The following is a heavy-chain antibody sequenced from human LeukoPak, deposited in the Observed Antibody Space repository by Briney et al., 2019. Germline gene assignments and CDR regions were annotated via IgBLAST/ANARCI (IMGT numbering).Heavy chain of an antibody. J-gene: IGHJ4*02. V-gene: IGHV4-59*01. D-gene: IGHD3-10*01. CDR2: IYYSGST. CDR3: AKAAKYYFGSDTYYYFDY. CDR1: GGSISSYY. Sequence: SETLSLTCTVSGGSISSYYWNWIRQPPGKGLEWIGFIYYSGSTNYNPSLKSRITISVDTSKNQFSLKLSSVTAADTAVYYCAKAAKYYFGSDTYYYFDYWGQGILVTVSS.